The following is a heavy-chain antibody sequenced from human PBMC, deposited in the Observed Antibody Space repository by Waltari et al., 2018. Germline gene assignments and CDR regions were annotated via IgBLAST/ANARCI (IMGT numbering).Heavy chain of an antibody. CDR3: ARGSADFWSGSYYMDV. J-gene: IGHJ6*03. Sequence: QVQLVQSGAEVKKPGSSVKVSCKASGGTFSSYAISWVRQAPGQGLEWMGGIIPIVGTANYAQKFQGRVTITADESTSTAYMELSRLRSDDTAVYYCARGSADFWSGSYYMDVWGKGTTVTVSS. V-gene: IGHV1-69*12. CDR1: GGTFSSYA. CDR2: IIPIVGTA. D-gene: IGHD3-3*01.